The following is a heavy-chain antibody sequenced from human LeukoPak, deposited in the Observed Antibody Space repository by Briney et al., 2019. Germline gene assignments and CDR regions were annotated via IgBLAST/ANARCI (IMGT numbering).Heavy chain of an antibody. Sequence: SETLSLTCTVSGGSISSGDYYWSWIRQPPGKGLEWIGYIYYSGSAYYNPSLKSRVTISVDTSKTPLSLKLSSVTAADTAVYYCARSQTRYYDFWSGYPNWFDPWGQGTLVTVSS. CDR3: ARSQTRYYDFWSGYPNWFDP. V-gene: IGHV4-30-4*01. D-gene: IGHD3-3*01. CDR2: IYYSGSA. CDR1: GGSISSGDYY. J-gene: IGHJ5*02.